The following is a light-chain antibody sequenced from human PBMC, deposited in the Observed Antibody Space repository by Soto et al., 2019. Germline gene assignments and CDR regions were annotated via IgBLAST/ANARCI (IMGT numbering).Light chain of an antibody. CDR2: GVS. Sequence: EIVLTQSPGTLSLSPGERATLSCRASQSVGSTYLAWYQQKPGQAPRLLIYGVSSRATGIPARFSGSGSGTDFTLTISRLEPEDFAVYYCQQYGSSRTVGQGTKVDI. CDR1: QSVGSTY. J-gene: IGKJ1*01. CDR3: QQYGSSRT. V-gene: IGKV3-20*01.